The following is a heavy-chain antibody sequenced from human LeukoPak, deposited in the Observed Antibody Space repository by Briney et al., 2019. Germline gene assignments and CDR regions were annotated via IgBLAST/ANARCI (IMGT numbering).Heavy chain of an antibody. J-gene: IGHJ6*03. D-gene: IGHD1-1*01. CDR2: INEDGSAK. CDR1: GFTFNDYW. Sequence: GGSLRLSCTASGFTFNDYWMTWVRQTPGKGLEWLANINEDGSAKNYVDSVKGRFTISRDNAVNSLYLQMNSLRAEDTAVYYCAKGLKTTVGPYMGYHYYMDVWGKGTTVTVSS. CDR3: AKGLKTTVGPYMGYHYYMDV. V-gene: IGHV3-7*03.